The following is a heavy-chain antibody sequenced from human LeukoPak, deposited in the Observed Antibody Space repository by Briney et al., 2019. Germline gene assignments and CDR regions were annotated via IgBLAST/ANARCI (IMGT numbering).Heavy chain of an antibody. CDR2: IKQDGSEK. CDR3: ARDLSGIAAAVLGEFDP. Sequence: GGSLRLSCAASGFTFSSYWMSWVRQAPGKGLEWVANIKQDGSEKYYVDSVKGRFTISRDNAKNSLYLQMNSLRAEDTAVYYCARDLSGIAAAVLGEFDPWGQGTLVTVSS. CDR1: GFTFSSYW. D-gene: IGHD6-13*01. J-gene: IGHJ5*02. V-gene: IGHV3-7*01.